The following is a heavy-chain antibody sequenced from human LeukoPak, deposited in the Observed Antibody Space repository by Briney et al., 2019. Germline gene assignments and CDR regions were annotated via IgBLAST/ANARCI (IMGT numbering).Heavy chain of an antibody. CDR1: GFTFSSYG. V-gene: IGHV3-30*18. CDR3: AKGHDYGGNSVDY. CDR2: ISYDGSNK. J-gene: IGHJ4*02. Sequence: GRSLRLSCAASGFTFSSYGMHWVRQALGKGLEWVAVISYDGSNKYYADSVKGRFTISRDNSKNTLYLQMNSLRAEDTAVYYCAKGHDYGGNSVDYWGQGTLVTVSS. D-gene: IGHD4-23*01.